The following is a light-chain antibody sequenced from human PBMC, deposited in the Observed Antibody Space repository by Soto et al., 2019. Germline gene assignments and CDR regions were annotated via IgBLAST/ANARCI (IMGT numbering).Light chain of an antibody. Sequence: EIVMTQSPATLSVSPGERATLSCRASPSVFSNLAWYQQKPGQAPRLLIYGASTRVTGIPVRFSGSGSGTEFSLTISSLQSEDFAVYYCQQYNNWPLTFGQGTRLEIK. J-gene: IGKJ5*01. CDR1: PSVFSN. CDR3: QQYNNWPLT. CDR2: GAS. V-gene: IGKV3-15*01.